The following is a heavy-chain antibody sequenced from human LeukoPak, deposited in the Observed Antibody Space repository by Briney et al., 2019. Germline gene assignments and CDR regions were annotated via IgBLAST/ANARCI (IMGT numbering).Heavy chain of an antibody. V-gene: IGHV3-21*01. J-gene: IGHJ4*02. CDR3: ARGPPIDC. D-gene: IGHD3/OR15-3a*01. CDR2: ISGSSNYI. CDR1: GFTFSTYS. Sequence: GGSLRLSCAASGFTFSTYSMNWVRQAPGKGLEWVSSISGSSNYIYYADSLKGRFTISRDNAKNSLYLQMNSPRAEDTAVYYCARGPPIDCWGQGTLVTVAS.